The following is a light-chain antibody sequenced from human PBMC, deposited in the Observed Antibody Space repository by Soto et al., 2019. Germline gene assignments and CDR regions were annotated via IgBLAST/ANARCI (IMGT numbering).Light chain of an antibody. V-gene: IGKV1-5*01. Sequence: GDEVTFTCRASQTISRWLAWYQQKPGRAPKLLIYDASTLESGVPSRFSGSGSETEFTLTISRLQPDDFATYFCHSRAFGQGTRLEIK. CDR1: QTISRW. CDR3: HSRA. CDR2: DAS. J-gene: IGKJ5*01.